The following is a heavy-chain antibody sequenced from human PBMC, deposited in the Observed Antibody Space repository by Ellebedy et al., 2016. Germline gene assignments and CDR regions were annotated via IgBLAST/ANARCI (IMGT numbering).Heavy chain of an antibody. V-gene: IGHV4-34*09. J-gene: IGHJ4*02. Sequence: SETLSLTCAVYGGSFSGYYWSWIRQPPGKGLEWIGYIYYTGSYYYNPSLKSRVTISVDTSKNQFSLKLSSVTAAAAAVYYCARTCSGGSCPPLDWGQGTLVTVSS. D-gene: IGHD2-15*01. CDR2: IYYTGSY. CDR1: GGSFSGYY. CDR3: ARTCSGGSCPPLD.